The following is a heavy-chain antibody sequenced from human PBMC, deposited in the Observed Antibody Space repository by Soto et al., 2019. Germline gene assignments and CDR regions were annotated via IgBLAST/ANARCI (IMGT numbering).Heavy chain of an antibody. Sequence: SQTLLLTCAVYGGSFSGHYWSWIRQPPGEGLEWIGEINHSGGTSYNPSVKSRVTISVDTSKNTLYLQMNSLRAEDTAVYYCEKDGHDKYLDYDSDYSGQGTLVTV. CDR1: GGSFSGHY. D-gene: IGHD4-17*01. CDR3: EKDGHDKYLDYDSDY. CDR2: INHSGGT. J-gene: IGHJ4*02. V-gene: IGHV4-34*01.